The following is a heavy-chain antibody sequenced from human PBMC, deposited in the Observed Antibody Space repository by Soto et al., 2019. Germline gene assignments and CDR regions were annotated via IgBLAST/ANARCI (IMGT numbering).Heavy chain of an antibody. CDR2: ISYDGSNK. V-gene: IGHV3-30*18. D-gene: IGHD6-13*01. CDR1: GFTFSSYG. Sequence: WGSLRLSCAASGFTFSSYGMHWVRQAPGKGLEWVAVISYDGSNKYYADSVKGRFTISRDNSKNTLYLQMNSLRAEDTAVYYCAKDHGIAGAYGMDVWGQGTTVTVSS. J-gene: IGHJ6*02. CDR3: AKDHGIAGAYGMDV.